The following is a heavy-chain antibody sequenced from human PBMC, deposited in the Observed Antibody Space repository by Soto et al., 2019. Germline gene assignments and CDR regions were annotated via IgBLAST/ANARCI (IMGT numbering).Heavy chain of an antibody. D-gene: IGHD6-6*01. CDR3: VRDGAAARLLYYFAF. J-gene: IGHJ4*02. V-gene: IGHV3-11*06. Sequence: SLRLSCAASGFTFSDYYMSWIRQAPGKGPEWVSFISDGSSFTDYADSVKGRFTISRDNAKNSLYLQMNSLRAEDTAVYYCVRDGAAARLLYYFAFWGQGSLVTVSS. CDR2: ISDGSSFT. CDR1: GFTFSDYY.